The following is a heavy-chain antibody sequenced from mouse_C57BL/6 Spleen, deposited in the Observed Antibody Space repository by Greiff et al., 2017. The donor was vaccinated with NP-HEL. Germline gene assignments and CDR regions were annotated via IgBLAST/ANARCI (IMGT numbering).Heavy chain of an antibody. CDR1: GYAFSSSW. J-gene: IGHJ3*01. CDR3: AKRSDGYYFAY. V-gene: IGHV1-82*01. Sequence: VQLQQSGPELVKPGASVKISCKASGYAFSSSWMNWVKQRPGKGLEWIGRIYPGDGDTNYNGKFKGKATLTADKSSSTAYMQLSSLTSEDSAVYFCAKRSDGYYFAYWGQGTLVTVSA. D-gene: IGHD2-3*01. CDR2: IYPGDGDT.